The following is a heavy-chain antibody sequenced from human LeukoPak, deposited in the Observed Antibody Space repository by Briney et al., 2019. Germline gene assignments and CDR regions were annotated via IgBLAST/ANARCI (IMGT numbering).Heavy chain of an antibody. V-gene: IGHV3-30-3*01. CDR1: GFTFSSYA. CDR2: ISYDGSNK. J-gene: IGHJ4*02. D-gene: IGHD3-10*01. CDR3: ATALWVLWFGELLRPKTNDY. Sequence: PGGSLRLSCAASGFTFSSYAMHWVRQAPGKGLEWVAVISYDGSNKYYADSVKGRFTISRDNSKNTLYLQMNSLRAEDTAVYYCATALWVLWFGELLRPKTNDYWGQGTLVTVSS.